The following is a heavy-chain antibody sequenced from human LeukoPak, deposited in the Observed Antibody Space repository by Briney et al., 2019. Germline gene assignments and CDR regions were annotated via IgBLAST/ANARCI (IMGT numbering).Heavy chain of an antibody. Sequence: SETLSLTCGVSGGSISSTNWWSWVRQPPGQGLEWIGEISLSGLTNYNPSLKSRVTMSLDKSKNHLSLNLTSVTAADTAVYYCARGNYGSGSYYVVNFDYWGRGTLVTVSS. CDR3: ARGNYGSGSYYVVNFDY. J-gene: IGHJ4*02. D-gene: IGHD3-10*01. V-gene: IGHV4-4*02. CDR1: GGSISSTNW. CDR2: ISLSGLT.